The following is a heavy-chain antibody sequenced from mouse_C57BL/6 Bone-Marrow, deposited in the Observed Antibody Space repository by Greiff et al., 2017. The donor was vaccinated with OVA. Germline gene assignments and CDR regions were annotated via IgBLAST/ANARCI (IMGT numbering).Heavy chain of an antibody. Sequence: VQLQQSGAELVKPGASVKLSCTASGFNIKDYYMHWVKQRTEQGLEWIGRIDPEDGETKYAPNFQGKATITADTSSNTAYLQLSSLTSEDTAVYYCARGLRRGYWYFDVWGTGTTVTVSS. CDR2: IDPEDGET. V-gene: IGHV14-2*01. D-gene: IGHD2-4*01. CDR3: ARGLRRGYWYFDV. J-gene: IGHJ1*03. CDR1: GFNIKDYY.